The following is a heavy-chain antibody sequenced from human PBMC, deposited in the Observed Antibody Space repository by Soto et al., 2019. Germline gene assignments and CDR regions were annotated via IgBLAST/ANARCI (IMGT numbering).Heavy chain of an antibody. V-gene: IGHV3-30*18. D-gene: IGHD1-26*01. CDR3: GKAGIVSTSSDYFYT. J-gene: IGHJ4*01. CDR1: GFTFSDYG. CDR2: ISYDGTKK. Sequence: PGGSLRLSCAASGFTFSDYGMHWVRQAPGKGLEWVAVISYDGTKKYYGDSVKGRFTIYRDNSEDTLYLQMTSLSDEDTAVYYCGKAGIVSTSSDYFYTWGQETLVTISS.